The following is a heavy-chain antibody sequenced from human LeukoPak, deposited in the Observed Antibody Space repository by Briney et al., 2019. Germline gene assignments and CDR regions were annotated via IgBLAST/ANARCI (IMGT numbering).Heavy chain of an antibody. CDR2: IYTSGST. CDR3: ARGLPATTVTSANYYGMDV. Sequence: SETLSLTCTVSGGSISSGSYYWSWIRQPAGKGLDWIGRIYTSGSTNYNPSLKSRVTISVDTSKNQFSLKLSSVTAADTAVYYCARGLPATTVTSANYYGMDVWGQGTTVTVSS. J-gene: IGHJ6*02. CDR1: GGSISSGSYY. D-gene: IGHD4-17*01. V-gene: IGHV4-61*02.